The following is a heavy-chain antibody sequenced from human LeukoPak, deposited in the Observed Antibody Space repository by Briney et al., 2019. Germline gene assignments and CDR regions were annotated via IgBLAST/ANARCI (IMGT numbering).Heavy chain of an antibody. V-gene: IGHV7-4-1*02. D-gene: IGHD1-1*01. CDR1: GYTFTSYA. CDR2: INTNTENP. CDR3: ARELVGTTWGDFEY. Sequence: ASVKVSCKTSGYTFTSYAMNWVRQAPGQGLEWMGWINTNTENPTYAQGFTGRFVFSLDTSVSTAYLQISSLKAEDTAVYFCARELVGTTWGDFEYWGQGTLVTVSS. J-gene: IGHJ4*02.